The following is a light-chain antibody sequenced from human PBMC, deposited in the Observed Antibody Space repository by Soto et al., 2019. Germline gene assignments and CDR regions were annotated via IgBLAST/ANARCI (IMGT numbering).Light chain of an antibody. V-gene: IGKV3-20*01. CDR3: LPYGSSPST. CDR1: DVVTASY. J-gene: IGKJ2*01. Sequence: DIVLTQSPGSLSLSPGERATLSCRASDVVTASYIAWYQHKPGQAPRLLITGASTRVAGIPGRFSGSGSGSDFTLSIERLEPEDGVVDYGLPYGSSPSTFGRGTKVEIK. CDR2: GAS.